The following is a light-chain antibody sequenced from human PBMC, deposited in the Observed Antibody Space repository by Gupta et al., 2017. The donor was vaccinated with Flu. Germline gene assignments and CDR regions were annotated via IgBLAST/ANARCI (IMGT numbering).Light chain of an antibody. J-gene: IGKJ3*01. V-gene: IGKV3-11*01. Sequence: GERATLSCRASQSVSSYLAWYQQKPGQAPRLLIYDASNRATGIPARFSGSGSGTDFTLTISSLEPADFAVYYCHQRSNWPGTFGPGTKVDIK. CDR3: HQRSNWPGT. CDR2: DAS. CDR1: QSVSSY.